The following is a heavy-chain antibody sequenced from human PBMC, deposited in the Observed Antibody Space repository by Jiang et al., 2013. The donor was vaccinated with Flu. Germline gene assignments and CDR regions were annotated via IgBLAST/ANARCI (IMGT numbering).Heavy chain of an antibody. V-gene: IGHV6-1*01. D-gene: IGHD2-21*01. CDR2: AYYRSKWYY. CDR3: ARGDRGGDSFDF. CDR1: GDSVSSTRVV. Sequence: QTLSLTCAISGDSVSSTRVVWNWIRQSPSRGLEWLGRAYYRSKWYYDYAASVKSRMTINPDTSKNQFSLRVNSVTPEDTAVYYCARGDRGGDSFDFWGQGTLVSVSS. J-gene: IGHJ4*02.